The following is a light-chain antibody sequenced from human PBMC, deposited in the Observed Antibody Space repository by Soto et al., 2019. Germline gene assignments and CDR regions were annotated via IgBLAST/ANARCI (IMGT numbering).Light chain of an antibody. J-gene: IGKJ5*01. CDR1: QSVSRK. CDR3: PHYNQRPLLT. CDR2: GAY. V-gene: IGKV3-15*01. Sequence: IVMTQSPVRLSGISRWTPNLSSKTSQSVSRKLAWYQKRPGQPPRLIIYGAYTRATGIPDRFSGSGSATDFTLPLSRLHSEDFALYYCPHYNQRPLLTCRQGTRLEI.